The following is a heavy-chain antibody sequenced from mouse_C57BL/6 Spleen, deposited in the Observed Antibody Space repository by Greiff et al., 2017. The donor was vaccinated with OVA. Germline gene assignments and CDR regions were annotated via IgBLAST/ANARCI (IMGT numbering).Heavy chain of an antibody. CDR1: GYAFSSYW. D-gene: IGHD1-1*01. V-gene: IGHV1-80*01. Sequence: VKLVESGAELVKPGASVKISCKASGYAFSSYWMNWVKQRPGKGLEWIGQIYPGDGDTNYNGKFKGKATLTADKSSSTAYMQLSSLTSEDSSVYFCARSDYYGSSYEGAFAYWGQGTLVTVSA. CDR3: ARSDYYGSSYEGAFAY. J-gene: IGHJ3*01. CDR2: IYPGDGDT.